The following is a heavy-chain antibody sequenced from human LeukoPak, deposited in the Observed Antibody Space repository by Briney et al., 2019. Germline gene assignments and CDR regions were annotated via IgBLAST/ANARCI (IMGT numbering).Heavy chain of an antibody. CDR2: ISGSGGST. D-gene: IGHD3-3*01. J-gene: IGHJ4*02. CDR3: ASGLGMDFWSGFLVDY. CDR1: GFTFSSYA. V-gene: IGHV3-23*01. Sequence: PGGSLRLSCAASGFTFSSYAMSWVRQAPGKGLEWVSAISGSGGSTYYADSVKGRFTISRDNAKNSLYLQMNSLRAEDTAVYYCASGLGMDFWSGFLVDYWGQGTLVTVSS.